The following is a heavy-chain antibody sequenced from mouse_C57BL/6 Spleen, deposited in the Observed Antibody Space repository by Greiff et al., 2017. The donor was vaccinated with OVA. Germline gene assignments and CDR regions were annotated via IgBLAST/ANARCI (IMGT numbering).Heavy chain of an antibody. Sequence: VKLQQSGAELVRPGASVTLSCKASGYTFTDYEMHWVKQTPVHGLEWIGAIDPETGGTAYNQKFKGKAILTADKSSSTAYMELRSLTSEDSAVYDCTRSFSSYYGSSYGYYFDYWGQGTTLTVSS. CDR2: IDPETGGT. V-gene: IGHV1-15*01. J-gene: IGHJ2*01. CDR1: GYTFTDYE. CDR3: TRSFSSYYGSSYGYYFDY. D-gene: IGHD1-1*01.